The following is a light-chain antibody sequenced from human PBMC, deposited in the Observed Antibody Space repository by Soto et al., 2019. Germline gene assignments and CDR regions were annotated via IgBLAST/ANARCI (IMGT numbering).Light chain of an antibody. CDR1: QSVSSSS. CDR2: GAS. V-gene: IGKV3-20*01. CDR3: QQYGSSPPYT. J-gene: IGKJ2*01. Sequence: EIVLTQSPGTLSLSPGERASLSCRASQSVSSSSLAWYQQKPGQAPRLLIFGASNRATGIPDRFSGSGSGTDFTLTISRLEPEDFAVYYCQQYGSSPPYTVGQGTKVEIK.